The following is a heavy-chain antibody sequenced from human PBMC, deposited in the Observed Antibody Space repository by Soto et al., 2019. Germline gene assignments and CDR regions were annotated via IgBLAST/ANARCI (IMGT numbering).Heavy chain of an antibody. V-gene: IGHV3-74*01. CDR1: VFTFINYW. J-gene: IGHJ5*02. CDR3: GTTFDP. D-gene: IGHD1-26*01. Sequence: GWSLRLSCASSVFTFINYWMHWVRQVPGEGLVWVSSINNDGSRTWYADSVRGRIAMSRDNARNLVYLQMNSLRAEDTAVYYCGTTFDPWGQGTLVTVSS. CDR2: INNDGSRT.